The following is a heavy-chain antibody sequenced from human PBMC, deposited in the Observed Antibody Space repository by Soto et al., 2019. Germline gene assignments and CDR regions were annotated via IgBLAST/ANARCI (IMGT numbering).Heavy chain of an antibody. V-gene: IGHV3-7*05. D-gene: IGHD5-12*01. CDR2: IKQDGSEK. Sequence: GGSLRLSCAASGFTFSSYWMSWVRQAPGKGLEWVANIKQDGSEKYYVDSVKGRFTISRDNAKNSLYLQMNSLRAEDTAVYYCARESILPELVSGYDYGGLDYWGQGTLVTVSS. CDR1: GFTFSSYW. CDR3: ARESILPELVSGYDYGGLDY. J-gene: IGHJ4*02.